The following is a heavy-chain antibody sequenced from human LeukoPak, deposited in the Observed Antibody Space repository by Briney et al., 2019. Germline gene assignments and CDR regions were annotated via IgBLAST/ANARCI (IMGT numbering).Heavy chain of an antibody. CDR1: GGSISSGDYY. Sequence: PSETLSLTCTVSGGSISSGDYYWSWIRQPPGKGLEWIGYIYYSGSTNYNPSLKSRVTISVDTSKNQFSLKLSSVTAADTAVYYCARGSRGSTSERHLRYYYYYYMDVWGKGTTVTVSS. D-gene: IGHD2-2*01. J-gene: IGHJ6*03. CDR2: IYYSGST. CDR3: ARGSRGSTSERHLRYYYYYYMDV. V-gene: IGHV4-61*08.